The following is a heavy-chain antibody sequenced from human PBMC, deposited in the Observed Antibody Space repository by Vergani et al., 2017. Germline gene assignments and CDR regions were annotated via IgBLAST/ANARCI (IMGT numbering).Heavy chain of an antibody. Sequence: QVQLQESGPGLVKPSETLSLTCAVSGGSISSYYWSWIRQPAGKGLEWIGRIYTSGSTNYNPSLKSRVTMSVDTSKNHFSLKLSSVTAADTAVYYCARGLRCGGDCYYFDYWGQGTLVTVSS. CDR1: GGSISSYY. CDR2: IYTSGST. V-gene: IGHV4-4*07. CDR3: ARGLRCGGDCYYFDY. J-gene: IGHJ4*02. D-gene: IGHD2-21*02.